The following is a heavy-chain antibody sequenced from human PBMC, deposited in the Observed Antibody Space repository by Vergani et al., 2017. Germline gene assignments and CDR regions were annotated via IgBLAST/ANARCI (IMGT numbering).Heavy chain of an antibody. J-gene: IGHJ4*02. V-gene: IGHV3-30*18. Sequence: QVQLVESGGGVVQPGRSLRLSCAASGFTFSSYGMHWVRQAPGKGLEWVAVISYDGSNKYYADSVKGRFTISRDNSKNTLYLQMNSLRAEDTAVYYCAKDQAAAGTDYFDYWGQGTLVTVSS. CDR3: AKDQAAAGTDYFDY. D-gene: IGHD6-13*01. CDR1: GFTFSSYG. CDR2: ISYDGSNK.